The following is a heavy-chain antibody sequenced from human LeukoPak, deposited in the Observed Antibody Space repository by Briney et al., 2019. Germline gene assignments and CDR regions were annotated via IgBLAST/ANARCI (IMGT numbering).Heavy chain of an antibody. CDR2: INHSGST. J-gene: IGHJ5*02. V-gene: IGHV4-34*01. D-gene: IGHD3-3*01. Sequence: SETLSLTCAVYGGSFSGYYWSWIRQPPGKGLEWIGEINHSGSTNYNPSLKSRVTISVDTSKNQSSLKLSSVTAADTAVYYCARGYSYDDFWSGLNLNWYGPWGQGTLVTVSS. CDR1: GGSFSGYY. CDR3: ARGYSYDDFWSGLNLNWYGP.